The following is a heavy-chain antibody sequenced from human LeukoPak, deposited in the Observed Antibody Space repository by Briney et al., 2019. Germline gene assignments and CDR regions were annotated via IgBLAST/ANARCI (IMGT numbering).Heavy chain of an antibody. CDR3: ARDVDIVATILRGAFDI. V-gene: IGHV1-2*02. J-gene: IGHJ3*02. Sequence: ASVKVSCKASGYTFSGYFMHWVRQAPGQGLEWMGWINPNSGDTNYAQNFQGRVTMTRDTSISTAYMELSRLRSDDTAVYYCARDVDIVATILRGAFDIWGQGTMVTVSS. CDR2: INPNSGDT. CDR1: GYTFSGYF. D-gene: IGHD5-12*01.